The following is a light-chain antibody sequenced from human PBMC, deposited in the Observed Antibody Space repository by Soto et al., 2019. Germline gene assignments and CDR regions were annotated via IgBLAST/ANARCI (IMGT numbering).Light chain of an antibody. CDR3: QQRSNWPRT. CDR1: QSVSSY. V-gene: IGKV3-11*01. Sequence: EIVLTQSPATLSLSPGERATLSCRASQSVSSYLAWYQQKPGQAPSLLIYDASNRATGIPARISGSGSGTDFTLTISSLEPEDFAVYYYQQRSNWPRTFGQGTKVEIK. CDR2: DAS. J-gene: IGKJ1*01.